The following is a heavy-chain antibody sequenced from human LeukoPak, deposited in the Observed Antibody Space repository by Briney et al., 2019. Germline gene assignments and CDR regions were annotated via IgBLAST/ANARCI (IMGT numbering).Heavy chain of an antibody. CDR2: ITSSSSYT. J-gene: IGHJ6*02. V-gene: IGHV3-11*03. Sequence: GGSLRLSCAASGLTFSDYYMSWIRQAPGKGLEWVSYITSSSSYTNYADSVKGRFTISRDNAKNSLYLQMNRLRDEDTAVYYCARNLGSDYYYGRDVWGQGTTVTVSS. CDR1: GLTFSDYY. D-gene: IGHD3-16*01. CDR3: ARNLGSDYYYGRDV.